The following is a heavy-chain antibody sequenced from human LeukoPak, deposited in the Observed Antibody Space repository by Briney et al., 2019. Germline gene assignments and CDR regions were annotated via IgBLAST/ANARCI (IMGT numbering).Heavy chain of an antibody. Sequence: GESLKISCKASGHTFSTSWIGWVRQMPGKGLEWMGIIYPSDSDTRYSPSFQGQVTISADKSISTAYLQWSSLKASDTAMYYCARVGYSGYESDSWGRGTLVTVSS. CDR2: IYPSDSDT. D-gene: IGHD5-12*01. CDR3: ARVGYSGYESDS. V-gene: IGHV5-51*01. CDR1: GHTFSTSW. J-gene: IGHJ4*02.